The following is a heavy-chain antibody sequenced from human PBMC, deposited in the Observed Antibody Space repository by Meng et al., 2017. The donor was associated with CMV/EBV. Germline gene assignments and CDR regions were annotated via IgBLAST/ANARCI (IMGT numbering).Heavy chain of an antibody. Sequence: GESLKISCAASGFTFSSYAMHWVRQAPGKGLEWVAVISYDGSNKYYADSVKGRFTIPRDNSKNTLYLQMNSLRAEDTAVYYCAKDYSPYCSSTSCYGYFDYWGQGTLVTVSS. D-gene: IGHD2-2*01. V-gene: IGHV3-30-3*01. CDR3: AKDYSPYCSSTSCYGYFDY. CDR1: GFTFSSYA. J-gene: IGHJ4*02. CDR2: ISYDGSNK.